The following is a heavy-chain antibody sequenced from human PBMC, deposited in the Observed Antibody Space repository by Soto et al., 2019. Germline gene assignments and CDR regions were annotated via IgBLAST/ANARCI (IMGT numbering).Heavy chain of an antibody. CDR2: TSSSGNTI. D-gene: IGHD6-19*01. CDR3: ARDRVEVAGIFWDY. J-gene: IGHJ4*02. Sequence: PGGSLRLSCAGSGFTFSDYDMGWIRQAPGKGLEWVSYTSSSGNTIYYVDSVKGRFTTSRDNAKNSLYLQMNSLRAEDTAVYYCARDRVEVAGIFWDYWGQGALVTVSS. V-gene: IGHV3-11*04. CDR1: GFTFSDYD.